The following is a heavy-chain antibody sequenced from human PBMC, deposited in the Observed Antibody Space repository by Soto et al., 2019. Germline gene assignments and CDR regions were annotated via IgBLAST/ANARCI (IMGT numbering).Heavy chain of an antibody. J-gene: IGHJ4*02. D-gene: IGHD1-26*01. CDR2: ISSRSSYI. Sequence: EVQLVESGGGLVKPGGSLRLSCAASGFTFSSYSMNWVRQAPGKGLEWVSSISSRSSYIYYADSVKGRFTISRDNAKNSMYLQMNSLRAEDTAVYYCARDIVGATVGGFDYWGQGTLVTVSS. CDR1: GFTFSSYS. V-gene: IGHV3-21*01. CDR3: ARDIVGATVGGFDY.